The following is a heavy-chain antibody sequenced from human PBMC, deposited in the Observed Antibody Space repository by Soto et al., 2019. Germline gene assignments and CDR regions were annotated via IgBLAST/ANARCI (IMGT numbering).Heavy chain of an antibody. D-gene: IGHD6-13*01. CDR3: ARRGYGSRWPNVYMDV. CDR2: ISNNGAHT. CDR1: GFTFSNYE. J-gene: IGHJ6*03. Sequence: EAQLVESGGGLVQPGGSLRLSCAASGFTFSNYEMHWVRQAPGKGLEYVSGISNNGAHTDYAKSVKGKFPISRDNSENTLYLQMGSLRAEDMALYYCARRGYGSRWPNVYMDVWGKGTTVTVS. V-gene: IGHV3-64*01.